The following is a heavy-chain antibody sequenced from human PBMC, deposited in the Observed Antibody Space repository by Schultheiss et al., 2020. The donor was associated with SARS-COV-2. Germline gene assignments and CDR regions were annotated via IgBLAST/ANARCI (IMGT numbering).Heavy chain of an antibody. D-gene: IGHD3-16*02. CDR2: IRSKANSYAT. CDR1: GFTFSGSA. CDR3: ARGHEGAVWGSYRRFDY. J-gene: IGHJ4*02. Sequence: GGSLRLSCAASGFTFSGSAMHWVRQASGKGLEWVGRIRSKANSYATAYAASVKGRFTISRDDSKNTAYLQMNSLKTEDTAVYYCARGHEGAVWGSYRRFDYWGQGTLVTVSS. V-gene: IGHV3-73*01.